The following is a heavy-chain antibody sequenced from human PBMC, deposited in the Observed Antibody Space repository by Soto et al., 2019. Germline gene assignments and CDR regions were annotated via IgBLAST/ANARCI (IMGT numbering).Heavy chain of an antibody. CDR1: VGSITSGDYY. Sequence: SETLSLTCTVSVGSITSGDYYWNWIRQSPGKGLVWIGHIFYSGTTDYNPSLKSRAAISLDTAKNQVSLELSSVTAADTAVYYCARGYCSSTSCYYFDYWGQGTLVTVSS. D-gene: IGHD2-2*01. J-gene: IGHJ4*02. CDR2: IFYSGTT. CDR3: ARGYCSSTSCYYFDY. V-gene: IGHV4-30-4*01.